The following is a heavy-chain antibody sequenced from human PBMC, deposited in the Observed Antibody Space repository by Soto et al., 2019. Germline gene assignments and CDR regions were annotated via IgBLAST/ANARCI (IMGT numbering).Heavy chain of an antibody. CDR1: XXXXXXYX. CDR3: XXXXXXXXXXDLGY. Sequence: QVQLVESGGGVVQPGRSLTLSCVXXXXXXXXYXIXXVRXTXXXGLXWVAFMSRDGNNAYYTDSVKGRFTISRDNSKNTLYLEMNSLRTEDTAVYXXXXXXXXXXXXDLGYWGQGTQVVVSS. V-gene: IGHV3-30*10. D-gene: IGHD3-16*01. J-gene: IGHJ4*02. CDR2: MSRDGNNA.